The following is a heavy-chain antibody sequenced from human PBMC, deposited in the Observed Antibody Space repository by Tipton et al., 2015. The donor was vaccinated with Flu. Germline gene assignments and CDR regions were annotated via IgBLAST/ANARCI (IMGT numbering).Heavy chain of an antibody. CDR3: AKAIAAASSY. CDR2: INQDGSQK. CDR1: GITFSSYA. D-gene: IGHD6-13*01. J-gene: IGHJ4*02. Sequence: SLRLSCTASGITFSSYAMSWVRQAPGKGLEWVANINQDGSQKYYVDSVKGRFTISRDNAKNSLFLQMNSLRVEDTAVYYCAKAIAAASSYWGQGTLVTVSS. V-gene: IGHV3-7*03.